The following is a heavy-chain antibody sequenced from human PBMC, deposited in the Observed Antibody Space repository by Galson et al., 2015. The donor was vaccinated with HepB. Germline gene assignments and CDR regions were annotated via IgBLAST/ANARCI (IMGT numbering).Heavy chain of an antibody. CDR2: INAGNGNT. CDR1: GYTFTSYA. V-gene: IGHV1-3*01. Sequence: SVKVSCKASGYTFTSYAMHWVRQAPGQRLEWMGWINAGNGNTKYSQKFQGRVTITRDTSASTAYMELSSLRSEDTAVYYCARDGYYGSGRPPYYYYYYYMDVWGKGTTVTVSS. CDR3: ARDGYYGSGRPPYYYYYYYMDV. D-gene: IGHD3-10*01. J-gene: IGHJ6*03.